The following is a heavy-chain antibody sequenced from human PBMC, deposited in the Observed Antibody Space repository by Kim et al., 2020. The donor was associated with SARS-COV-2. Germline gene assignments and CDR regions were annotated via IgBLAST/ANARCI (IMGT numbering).Heavy chain of an antibody. D-gene: IGHD6-19*01. J-gene: IGHJ4*02. V-gene: IGHV1-18*01. Sequence: QKLQGRVTMTTDTSTSTAYMELRSLRSDDTAVYYCARDRGPYSSGWNFDYWGQGTLVTVSS. CDR3: ARDRGPYSSGWNFDY.